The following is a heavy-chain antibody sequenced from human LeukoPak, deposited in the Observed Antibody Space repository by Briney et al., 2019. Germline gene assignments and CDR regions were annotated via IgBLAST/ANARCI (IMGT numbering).Heavy chain of an antibody. V-gene: IGHV4-59*01. CDR3: ARWGGYSSSPGGFDP. J-gene: IGHJ5*02. CDR1: GGSISSYY. Sequence: SETLSLTCTVSGGSISSYYWSWIQQPPGKGLEWIGYIYYSGSTNYNPSLKSRVTISVDTSKNQFSLKLSSVTAADTAVYYCARWGGYSSSPGGFDPWGQGTLVTVSS. CDR2: IYYSGST. D-gene: IGHD6-6*01.